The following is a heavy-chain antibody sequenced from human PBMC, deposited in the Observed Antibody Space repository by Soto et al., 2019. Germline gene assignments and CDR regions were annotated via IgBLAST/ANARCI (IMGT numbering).Heavy chain of an antibody. D-gene: IGHD3-10*01. V-gene: IGHV3-30*03. CDR3: ARDGSGSYYKDY. CDR2: ISNDGRVQ. CDR1: TVTINVYG. Sequence: GGSLRLSCTSSTVTINVYGIQWVRQAPGKGLEWVAFISNDGRVQYYADSVKGRFTISRDYSKNTLYLQMNSLRAEDTAVYYCARDGSGSYYKDYWGQGTLVTVSS. J-gene: IGHJ4*02.